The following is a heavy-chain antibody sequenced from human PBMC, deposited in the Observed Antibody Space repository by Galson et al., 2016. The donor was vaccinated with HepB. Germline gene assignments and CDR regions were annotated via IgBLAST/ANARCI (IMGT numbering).Heavy chain of an antibody. CDR2: INHRGST. CDR3: ARVRVATSRGFYGGNPHYFDY. J-gene: IGHJ4*02. D-gene: IGHD4-23*01. CDR1: GGSFSNYY. V-gene: IGHV4-34*01. Sequence: TLSLTCAVYGGSFSNYYWSWIRQPPGKGLEWIGEINHRGSTNYNPSPKSRVTISVDTSKNQFSLKLSSVTAADTAVYYCARVRVATSRGFYGGNPHYFDYWGQGALVTVSS.